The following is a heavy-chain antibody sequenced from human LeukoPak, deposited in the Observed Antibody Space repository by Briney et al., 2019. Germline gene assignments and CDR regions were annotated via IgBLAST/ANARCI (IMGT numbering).Heavy chain of an antibody. CDR2: ISGSSIYK. Sequence: GGSLRLSCAASGFTFSDYYMSWIRQAPGKGLEWVSSISGSSIYKYYADSVKGRFTISRDNAKNSLYLQMNSLRAEDTAVYYCARDFYDSSGYYYDYWGQGTLVTVSS. V-gene: IGHV3-11*06. D-gene: IGHD3-22*01. J-gene: IGHJ4*02. CDR1: GFTFSDYY. CDR3: ARDFYDSSGYYYDY.